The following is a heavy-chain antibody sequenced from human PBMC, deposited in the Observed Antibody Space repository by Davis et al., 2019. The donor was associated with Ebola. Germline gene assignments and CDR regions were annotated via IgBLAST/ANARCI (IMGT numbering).Heavy chain of an antibody. Sequence: SETLSLTCAVYGGSFSGYYWSWIRQPPGKGLEWIGEINHSGSTNYNPSLKSRVTISVDTSKNQFSLKLSSVTAADTAVYYCARGFYDFWSGYYALPNYYYYGMDVWGQGTTVTVSS. CDR3: ARGFYDFWSGYYALPNYYYYGMDV. CDR1: GGSFSGYY. V-gene: IGHV4-34*01. J-gene: IGHJ6*02. D-gene: IGHD3-3*01. CDR2: INHSGST.